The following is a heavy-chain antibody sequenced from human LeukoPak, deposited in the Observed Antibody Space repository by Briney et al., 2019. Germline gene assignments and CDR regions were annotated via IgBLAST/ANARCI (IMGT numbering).Heavy chain of an antibody. D-gene: IGHD6-19*01. J-gene: IGHJ4*02. CDR2: IYYSGST. CDR1: GGSISSSSYY. Sequence: SETLSLTCTVSGGSISSSSYYWGWIRQPPGKGLEWIGSIYYSGSTYYNLSLKSRVTMFVDTSKNQFSLRLRSVTAADTAVYYCARNPVAGFDFWGQGALVTVSS. CDR3: ARNPVAGFDF. V-gene: IGHV4-39*01.